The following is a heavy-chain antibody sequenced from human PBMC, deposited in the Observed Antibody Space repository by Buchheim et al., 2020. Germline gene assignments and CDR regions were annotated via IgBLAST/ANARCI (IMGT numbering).Heavy chain of an antibody. CDR2: IKQDGSEK. J-gene: IGHJ4*02. CDR1: GLTFSSYW. V-gene: IGHV3-7*01. D-gene: IGHD2-21*01. CDR3: ARSAGARSVIFDY. Sequence: EVQLVESGGGLVQPGGSLRLSCAVSGLTFSSYWMSWVRQAPGKGLEWVANIKQDGSEKYYVDSVKGRFTISRDNAKNSLYLQMNSLRAEDTAVYYCARSAGARSVIFDYWGQGTL.